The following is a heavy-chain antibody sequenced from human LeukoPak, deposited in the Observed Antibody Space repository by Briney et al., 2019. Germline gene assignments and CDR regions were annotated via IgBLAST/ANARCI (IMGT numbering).Heavy chain of an antibody. CDR1: GGSISSYY. J-gene: IGHJ4*02. D-gene: IGHD6-13*01. CDR3: ARGKRAAAGSFDY. CDR2: IYYSGST. Sequence: PSETLSLTCTVSGGSISSYYWSWIRQPPGKGLEWIGYIYYSGSTNYNPSLKSRVTISEDTSKNQFSLKLSSVTAADTAVYYCARGKRAAAGSFDYWGQGTLVTVSS. V-gene: IGHV4-59*01.